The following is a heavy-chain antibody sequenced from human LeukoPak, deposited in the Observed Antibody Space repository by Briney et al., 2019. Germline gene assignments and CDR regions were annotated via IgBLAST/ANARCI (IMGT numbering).Heavy chain of an antibody. Sequence: SGTLSLTCPVTGGSISSGSYCWTWIRQPAGKGLEWIGHIYTSGSADYNPALKSRVTISLDTSKNQFSLKLSSVTAADTAVYYCARSSSGWLGADFDYWGQGTLVTVSS. D-gene: IGHD6-19*01. CDR1: GGSISSGSYC. CDR2: IYTSGSA. CDR3: ARSSSGWLGADFDY. J-gene: IGHJ4*02. V-gene: IGHV4-61*09.